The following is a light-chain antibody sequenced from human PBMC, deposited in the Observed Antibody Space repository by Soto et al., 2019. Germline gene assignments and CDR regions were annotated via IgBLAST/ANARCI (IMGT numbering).Light chain of an antibody. J-gene: IGKJ3*01. Sequence: EIVLTQSPDTLSLSPGERATLSCRASQNIYINSLAWYQQRPGQALRLLIYGGSTRATAVPDRFSGSGSGTDFALTISRLEPEDFAVYYCQQYGAPPLTFGPGTKVD. V-gene: IGKV3-20*01. CDR3: QQYGAPPLT. CDR1: QNIYINS. CDR2: GGS.